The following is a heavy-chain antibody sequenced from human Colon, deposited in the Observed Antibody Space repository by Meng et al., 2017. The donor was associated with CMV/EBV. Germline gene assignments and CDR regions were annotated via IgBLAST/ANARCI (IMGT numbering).Heavy chain of an antibody. J-gene: IGHJ4*02. CDR2: ISTSGSST. V-gene: IGHV3-48*03. D-gene: IGHD2/OR15-2a*01. CDR1: GLRFSSFW. CDR3: ATSKDSPGND. Sequence: GESLKISCAASGLRFSSFWMSWVRQAPGKGLEWVSYISTSGSSTFYADSVKGRVTISRDNARNSLYLQMNSLTVEDTAIYYCATSKDSPGNDWGQGTLVTVSS.